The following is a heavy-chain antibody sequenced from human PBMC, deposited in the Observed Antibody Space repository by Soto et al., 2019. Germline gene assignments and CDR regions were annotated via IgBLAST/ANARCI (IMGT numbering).Heavy chain of an antibody. Sequence: QVRLQESGTGLVKPSQTLSITGTVSGGSISSGGYYWSWIRQHPGKGLEWIGYIYYSGSTYYNPSLKSRVTISVDTSKNQFSLKLSSVTAADTAVYYCARSSTSANYFDYWGQGTLVTVSS. CDR2: IYYSGST. J-gene: IGHJ4*02. CDR3: ARSSTSANYFDY. D-gene: IGHD2-2*01. CDR1: GGSISSGGYY. V-gene: IGHV4-31*03.